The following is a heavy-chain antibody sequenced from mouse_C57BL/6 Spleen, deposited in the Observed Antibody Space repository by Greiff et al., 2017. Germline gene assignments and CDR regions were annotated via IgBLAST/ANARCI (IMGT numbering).Heavy chain of an antibody. Sequence: QVQLQQSGAELVRPGASVTLSCKASGYTFTDYEMHWVKQTPVHGLEWIGAIDPETGGTAYNQKFKGKAILTADKSSSTAYMELRSLTSEDSAVYYCTREGYYYGSNFFAYWGQGTLVTVSA. V-gene: IGHV1-15*01. D-gene: IGHD1-1*01. J-gene: IGHJ3*01. CDR1: GYTFTDYE. CDR2: IDPETGGT. CDR3: TREGYYYGSNFFAY.